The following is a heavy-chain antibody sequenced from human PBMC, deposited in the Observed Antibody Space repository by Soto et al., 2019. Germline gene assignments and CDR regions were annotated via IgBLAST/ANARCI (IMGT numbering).Heavy chain of an antibody. J-gene: IGHJ3*02. CDR2: INHSGST. V-gene: IGHV4-34*01. CDR1: GGSFSGYY. D-gene: IGHD3-16*01. CDR3: ARVYDPYAFDI. Sequence: PSETLSLTCAVYGGSFSGYYWSWIRQPPGKGLEWIGEINHSGSTNYNPSLKSRVTISVDTSKNQFSLKLSSVTAADTAVYYCARVYDPYAFDIWGQGTMVTVSS.